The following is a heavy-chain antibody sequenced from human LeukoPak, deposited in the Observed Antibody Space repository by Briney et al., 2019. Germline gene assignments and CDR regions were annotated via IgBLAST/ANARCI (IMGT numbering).Heavy chain of an antibody. CDR2: IVVGSGNT. Sequence: TSVTLSFKSTGFTGTSFTMQGVRQASRQRLEWIGWIVVGSGNTNYAQKYPERVTITTNMSTTSTYKGLRSLGSEDTAVYYGAANSSYFGYGYFDYWGQGTLVTVSS. V-gene: IGHV1-58*02. CDR3: AANSSYFGYGYFDY. J-gene: IGHJ4*02. D-gene: IGHD5-18*01. CDR1: GFTGTSFT.